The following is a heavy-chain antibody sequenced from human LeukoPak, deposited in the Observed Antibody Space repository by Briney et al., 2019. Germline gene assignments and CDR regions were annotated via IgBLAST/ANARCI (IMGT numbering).Heavy chain of an antibody. V-gene: IGHV4-30-4*01. Sequence: PSETLSLTCTVSGGSINNGGYYWSWIRQHPGKGLEWIGYIYYSGSSYYNPSLRSRVTISVDTSKNHFSLKLSSVTAADTAVYYCAKSIMITFGGVIVIAWGQGTLVTVSS. J-gene: IGHJ4*02. D-gene: IGHD3-16*02. CDR3: AKSIMITFGGVIVIA. CDR1: GGSINNGGYY. CDR2: IYYSGSS.